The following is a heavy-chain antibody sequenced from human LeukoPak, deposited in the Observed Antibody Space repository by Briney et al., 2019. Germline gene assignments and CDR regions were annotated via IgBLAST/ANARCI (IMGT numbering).Heavy chain of an antibody. Sequence: SETLSLTCAVSGYSISSGYYWGWIRPPPGKGLEWIGIIYHSGSTYYNPSLKSRVTISVDTSKNQFSLKLSSVTAADTAVYYCARATFPSYYDSSGYSDYWGQGTLVTVSS. CDR1: GYSISSGYY. V-gene: IGHV4-38-2*01. D-gene: IGHD3-22*01. CDR3: ARATFPSYYDSSGYSDY. CDR2: IYHSGST. J-gene: IGHJ4*02.